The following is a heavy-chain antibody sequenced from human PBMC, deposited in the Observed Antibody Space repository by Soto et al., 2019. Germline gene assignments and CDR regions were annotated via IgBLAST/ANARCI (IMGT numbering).Heavy chain of an antibody. CDR2: INHSGST. CDR3: ARANPWYYGSGSYYNPRSYNWFDP. D-gene: IGHD3-10*01. V-gene: IGHV4-34*01. J-gene: IGHJ5*02. CDR1: GGSFSGYY. Sequence: SETLSLTCAVYGGSFSGYYWSWIRQPPGKGLEWIGEINHSGSTNYNPSLKSRVTISVDTSKNQFSLKLSSVTAADTAVYYCARANPWYYGSGSYYNPRSYNWFDPWGQGTLVTVSS.